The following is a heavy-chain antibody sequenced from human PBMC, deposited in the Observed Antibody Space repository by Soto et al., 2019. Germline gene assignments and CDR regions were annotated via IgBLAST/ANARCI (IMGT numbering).Heavy chain of an antibody. D-gene: IGHD3-3*01. J-gene: IGHJ6*02. CDR1: GFTFSSYG. V-gene: IGHV3-33*01. Sequence: GGSLRLSCAASGFTFSSYGMHWVRQAPGKGLEWVAVIWYDGSNKYYADSVKGRFTISRDNSKNTLYLQMNSLRAEDTAVYYCARDPFTIFGVVLSHTYYYGMDVWGQGTTVTVS. CDR3: ARDPFTIFGVVLSHTYYYGMDV. CDR2: IWYDGSNK.